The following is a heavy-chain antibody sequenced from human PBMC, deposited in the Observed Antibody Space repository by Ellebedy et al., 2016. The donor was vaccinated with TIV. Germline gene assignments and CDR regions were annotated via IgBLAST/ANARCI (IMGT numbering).Heavy chain of an antibody. V-gene: IGHV3-23*01. J-gene: IGHJ4*02. Sequence: PGGSLRLSCAASGFTFSSYAMSWVRQAPGKGLEWVSAISGSGGSTYYADSVTGRFTISRDNSKNTRYLQMNSLRAEYTAVYYCAKVPRTYDYWSGYYYFDYWGQGTLVTVSS. D-gene: IGHD3-3*01. CDR2: ISGSGGST. CDR1: GFTFSSYA. CDR3: AKVPRTYDYWSGYYYFDY.